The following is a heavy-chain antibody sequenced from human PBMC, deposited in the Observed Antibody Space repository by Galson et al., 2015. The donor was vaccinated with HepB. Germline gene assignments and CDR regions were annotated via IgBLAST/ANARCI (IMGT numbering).Heavy chain of an antibody. Sequence: SLRLSCAASGFTFSDYYMSWIRQAPGKGLEWVSYISSSSYTNYADSVKGRFTISRDNAKNSLYLQMNSLRAEDTAVYYCARDLFQDYYGSGSYYNGYWFDPWGQGTLVTVSS. J-gene: IGHJ5*02. CDR3: ARDLFQDYYGSGSYYNGYWFDP. CDR2: ISSSSYT. CDR1: GFTFSDYY. V-gene: IGHV3-11*06. D-gene: IGHD3-10*01.